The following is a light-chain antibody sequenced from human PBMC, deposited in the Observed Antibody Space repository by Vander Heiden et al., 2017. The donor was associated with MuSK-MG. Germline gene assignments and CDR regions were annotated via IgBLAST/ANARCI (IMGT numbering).Light chain of an antibody. V-gene: IGKV1-5*03. J-gene: IGKJ2*03. CDR2: KAS. CDR3: PQYNTSSPDS. Sequence: DIQMTQSPSTLSASVGDRVTITCRASQSISSWLAWYQQKPGKAPKLLIYKASSLESGVPSRSRASGSGAEFTLTSSRLQPDDLPTYYCPQYNTSSPDSFG. CDR1: QSISSW.